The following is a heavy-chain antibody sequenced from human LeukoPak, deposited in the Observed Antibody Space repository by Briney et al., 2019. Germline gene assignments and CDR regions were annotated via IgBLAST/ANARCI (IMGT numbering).Heavy chain of an antibody. J-gene: IGHJ4*02. CDR2: ISGSGGST. D-gene: IGHD3-9*01. Sequence: GGSLRLSCAASGFTFSSYAMSWVRQAPGKGLEWVSAISGSGGSTYYADSVKGRFTISRDNSKNTLYLQMNSLGAEDTAVYYCAKDQDFRFDYDILTGLVYYFDYWGQGTLVTVSS. CDR3: AKDQDFRFDYDILTGLVYYFDY. V-gene: IGHV3-23*01. CDR1: GFTFSSYA.